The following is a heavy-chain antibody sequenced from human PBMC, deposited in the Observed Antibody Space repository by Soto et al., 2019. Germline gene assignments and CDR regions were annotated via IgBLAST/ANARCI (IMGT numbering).Heavy chain of an antibody. Sequence: QVQLVESGGGVVQPGRSLRLSCAASGFTFSSYAMHWVRQAPGKGLEWVAVISYEGSNKYYAESVKGRFTISRDNAKKTMYLQMNSPRSEHTAVYYCARVAVEMATIHVFDYWGQGTLVTVSS. V-gene: IGHV3-30-3*01. CDR1: GFTFSSYA. CDR2: ISYEGSNK. D-gene: IGHD5-12*01. J-gene: IGHJ4*02. CDR3: ARVAVEMATIHVFDY.